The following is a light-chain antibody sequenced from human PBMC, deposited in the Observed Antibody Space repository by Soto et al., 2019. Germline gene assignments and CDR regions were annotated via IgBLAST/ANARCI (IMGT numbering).Light chain of an antibody. CDR2: ENN. CDR1: SSNIGNNY. Sequence: QAVVTRPPSVSAAPGQTVTISCSGSSSNIGNNYVSWYQQVPGTAPKLLIYENNKRPSGIPDRFSGSKSGTSATLGITGLQTGDEADYYCGTWDSSLSADVFGTGTKLTVL. V-gene: IGLV1-51*02. J-gene: IGLJ1*01. CDR3: GTWDSSLSADV.